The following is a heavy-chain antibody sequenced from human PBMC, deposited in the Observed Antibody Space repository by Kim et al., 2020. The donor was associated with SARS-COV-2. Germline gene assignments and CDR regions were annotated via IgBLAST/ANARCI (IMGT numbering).Heavy chain of an antibody. CDR1: GFSFSNYD. J-gene: IGHJ3*01. CDR2: VGPSADT. D-gene: IGHD2-2*01. V-gene: IGHV3-13*01. CDR3: ARGPYCSTTSCSVDDAFDV. Sequence: GGSLRLSCAASGFSFSNYDMHWVRQAKGKGLEWVSTVGPSADTFYSASVKGRFTISRDNVKNTLFLQMNSLSAGDTAVYYCARGPYCSTTSCSVDDAFDV.